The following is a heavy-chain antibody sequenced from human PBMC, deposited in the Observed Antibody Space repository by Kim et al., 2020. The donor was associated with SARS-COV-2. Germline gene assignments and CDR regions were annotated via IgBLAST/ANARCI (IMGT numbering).Heavy chain of an antibody. CDR1: GGTFSSYA. J-gene: IGHJ1*01. Sequence: SVKVSCKASGGTFSSYAISWVRQAPGQGLEWMGGIIPIFGTANYAQKFQGRVTITADESTSTAYMELSSLRSEDTAVYYCAREYSSGWYFRHWGQGTLVTVSS. V-gene: IGHV1-69*13. D-gene: IGHD6-19*01. CDR2: IIPIFGTA. CDR3: AREYSSGWYFRH.